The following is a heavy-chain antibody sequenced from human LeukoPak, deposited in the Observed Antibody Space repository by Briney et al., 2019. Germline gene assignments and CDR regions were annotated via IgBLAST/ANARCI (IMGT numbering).Heavy chain of an antibody. J-gene: IGHJ6*03. V-gene: IGHV4-39*01. Sequence: SETLSLTCTVSGGSISSSSYYWGWVRQPPGKGLEWIGSIYYSGSTYYNPSLKSRVTISVDTSKNQFSLKLSSVTAADTAVYYCARGRLGYSSGPRSYYYYMDVWGKGTTVTVSS. D-gene: IGHD6-19*01. CDR1: GGSISSSSYY. CDR2: IYYSGST. CDR3: ARGRLGYSSGPRSYYYYMDV.